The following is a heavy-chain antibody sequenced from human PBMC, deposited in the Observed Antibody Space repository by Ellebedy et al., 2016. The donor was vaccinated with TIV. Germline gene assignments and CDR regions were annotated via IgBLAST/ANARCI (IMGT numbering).Heavy chain of an antibody. CDR3: ARGQGSAAGTNGWFDP. CDR1: GGSFSGYY. CDR2: INDYGST. V-gene: IGHV4-34*01. J-gene: IGHJ5*02. D-gene: IGHD6-13*01. Sequence: SETLSLTCAVYGGSFSGYYWTWIRQSPGKGLEWIGEINDYGSTKCNPSLESRVALSVDTSKNHFSLRLTSVTAADMAVYYCARGQGSAAGTNGWFDPWGQGTPVIVSS.